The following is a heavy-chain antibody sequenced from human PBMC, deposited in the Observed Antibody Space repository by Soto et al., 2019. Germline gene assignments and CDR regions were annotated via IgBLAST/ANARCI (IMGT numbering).Heavy chain of an antibody. J-gene: IGHJ4*02. CDR1: GYSISSGYY. CDR3: AIEKGSTFDY. Sequence: PSETLSLTCAVSGYSISSGYYWGWLRQPPGKGLEWIGSIYHSGSTYYNPSLKSRVTISVDTSKNQFSLKLSSVTAADTAVYYCAIEKGSTFDYWGQGTLVTVS. CDR2: IYHSGST. V-gene: IGHV4-38-2*02. D-gene: IGHD2-2*01.